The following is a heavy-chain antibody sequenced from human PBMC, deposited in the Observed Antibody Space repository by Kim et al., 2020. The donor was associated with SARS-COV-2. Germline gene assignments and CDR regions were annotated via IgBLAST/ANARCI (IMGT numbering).Heavy chain of an antibody. Sequence: SETLSLTCTVSGGSISSYYWSWIRQPAGKGLEWIGRIYTSGSTNYNPSLKSRVTMSVDTSKNQFSLKLSSVTAADTAVYYCARDLAAGRNNWFDPWGQGTLVTVSS. J-gene: IGHJ5*02. D-gene: IGHD1-26*01. V-gene: IGHV4-4*07. CDR3: ARDLAAGRNNWFDP. CDR2: IYTSGST. CDR1: GGSISSYY.